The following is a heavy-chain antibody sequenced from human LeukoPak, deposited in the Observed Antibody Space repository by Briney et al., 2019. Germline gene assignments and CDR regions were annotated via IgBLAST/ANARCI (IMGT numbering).Heavy chain of an antibody. CDR1: GFTFSSYG. J-gene: IGHJ4*02. V-gene: IGHV3-33*08. D-gene: IGHD6-13*01. Sequence: QPGRSLRLSCAASGFTFSSYGMHWVRQAPGKGLEWVAVIWYDGSNKYYADSVKGRFTISRDNSKNTLYVQMNSLRAEDTAVYYCARDLGIAAAGTAYWGQGTLVTVSS. CDR3: ARDLGIAAAGTAY. CDR2: IWYDGSNK.